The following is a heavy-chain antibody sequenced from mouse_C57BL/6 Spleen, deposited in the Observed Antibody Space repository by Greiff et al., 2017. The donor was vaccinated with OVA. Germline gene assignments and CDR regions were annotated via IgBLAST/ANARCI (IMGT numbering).Heavy chain of an antibody. CDR3: AKGGDVPWFAF. CDR2: ICGDGST. Sequence: VKLMESGPGLVAPSQCLSITCTASGFSLTSYGVSWVRQPPGKGLEWLGVICGDGSTNYHSALISRLSISKDNSKSQVVLKLNSLPTNDIATFYWAKGGDVPWFAFWGQGSLVTVSA. V-gene: IGHV2-3*01. CDR1: GFSLTSYG. D-gene: IGHD3-3*01. J-gene: IGHJ3*01.